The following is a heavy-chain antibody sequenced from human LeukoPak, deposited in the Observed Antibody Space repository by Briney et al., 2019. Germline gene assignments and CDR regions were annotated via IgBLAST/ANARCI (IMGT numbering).Heavy chain of an antibody. CDR3: ARAERLSNYVQFLYYYYYMDV. D-gene: IGHD4-11*01. CDR2: INPNSGGR. J-gene: IGHJ6*03. CDR1: GYTFIGYY. Sequence: ASVKVSCKASGYTFIGYYMHWVRQAPGQGLEWMGWINPNSGGRNYVQKFQGRVTMTRDTSISTADMELSRLRSDDTTVYYCARAERLSNYVQFLYYYYYMDVWGKGTTVTVSS. V-gene: IGHV1-2*02.